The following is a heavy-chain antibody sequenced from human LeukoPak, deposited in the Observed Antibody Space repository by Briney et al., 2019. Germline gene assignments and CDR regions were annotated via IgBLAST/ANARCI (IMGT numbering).Heavy chain of an antibody. Sequence: GASVKVSCKASGGSSSSYGFSWVRQAPGQGLEWMGGIMPTFDTANYAQKFQGRVTITMDESTSTSYMELRSLRSEDTAVYYCATFYSSGYYYVYWGQGTLVSVSS. CDR2: IMPTFDTA. CDR3: ATFYSSGYYYVY. J-gene: IGHJ4*02. D-gene: IGHD3-22*01. V-gene: IGHV1-69*05. CDR1: GGSSSSYG.